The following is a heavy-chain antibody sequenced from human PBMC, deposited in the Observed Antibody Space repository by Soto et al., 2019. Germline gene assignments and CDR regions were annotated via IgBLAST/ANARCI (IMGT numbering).Heavy chain of an antibody. J-gene: IGHJ6*02. V-gene: IGHV3-30-3*01. Sequence: QVQLVESGGGVVQPGRSLRLSCAASGFTFSSYAMHWVRQAPGKGLEWVALISYDGSNKYYADSVKGRFTISRDNSKNTLYLQMNSLRAEDTAVYYCARDRAAGTPPYGMDVWGQGTTVTVSS. CDR1: GFTFSSYA. CDR3: ARDRAAGTPPYGMDV. D-gene: IGHD6-13*01. CDR2: ISYDGSNK.